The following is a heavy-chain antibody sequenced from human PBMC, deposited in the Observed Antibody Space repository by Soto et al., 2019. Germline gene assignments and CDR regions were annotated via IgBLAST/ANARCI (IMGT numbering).Heavy chain of an antibody. J-gene: IGHJ4*02. Sequence: QVQLQQWGAGLLKPSETLSLTCAVYGGSFSGYYWSWIRQPPGQGLEWIGEINHSGSTNYNPSLKSRVTISVDTSKNQFSLKLSSVTAADTAVYYCARGRAFDYWGQGTLVTVSS. CDR2: INHSGST. CDR3: ARGRAFDY. CDR1: GGSFSGYY. V-gene: IGHV4-34*01.